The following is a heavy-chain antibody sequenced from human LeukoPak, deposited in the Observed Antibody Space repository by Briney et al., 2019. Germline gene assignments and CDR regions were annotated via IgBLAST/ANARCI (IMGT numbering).Heavy chain of an antibody. CDR3: ARAVAVYYYGMDV. J-gene: IGHJ6*02. V-gene: IGHV4-59*07. CDR2: IYYSAST. D-gene: IGHD6-19*01. Sequence: SDTLSLTCTVSGRSISSYYWSWIRQPPGKGLEWIGYIYYSASTNYNPSLKSRVTISVDTSKNQFSLKLSSVTAADTAVYYCARAVAVYYYGMDVWGQGTTVTVSS. CDR1: GRSISSYY.